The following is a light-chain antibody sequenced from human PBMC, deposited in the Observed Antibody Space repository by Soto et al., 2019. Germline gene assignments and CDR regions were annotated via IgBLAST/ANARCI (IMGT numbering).Light chain of an antibody. CDR1: QSIGTW. V-gene: IGKV1-5*03. CDR2: KAS. J-gene: IGKJ1*01. Sequence: DIQMTQSPSTLSASVGDRVTITCRASQSIGTWLAWYQQKPGTPPNLLISKASSLESGVPSRFSGGGSGTEFTLTISILQPDDFATYFCQQYDTYSWTFGQGTKVEIK. CDR3: QQYDTYSWT.